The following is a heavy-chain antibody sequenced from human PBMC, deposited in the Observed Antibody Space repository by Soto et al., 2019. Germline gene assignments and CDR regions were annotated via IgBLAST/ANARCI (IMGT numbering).Heavy chain of an antibody. D-gene: IGHD3-9*01. CDR3: ARGPPFDWLLYYPHDDAFDI. CDR2: IVVGSGNT. Sequence: KASGFTVSNSAVQWVRQARGQRLEWIGWIVVGSGNTNYAQKFQERVTITRDMSTRTTYMELSSLRAEDMAVYYCARGPPFDWLLYYPHDDAFDIWGQGTMVTVSS. J-gene: IGHJ3*02. CDR1: GFTVSNSA. V-gene: IGHV1-58*01.